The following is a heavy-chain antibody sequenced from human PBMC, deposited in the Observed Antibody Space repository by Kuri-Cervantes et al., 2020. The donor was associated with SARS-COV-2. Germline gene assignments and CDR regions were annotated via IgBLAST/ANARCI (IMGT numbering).Heavy chain of an antibody. J-gene: IGHJ3*02. CDR2: IYHSGST. Sequence: SETLSLTCTVSGGSISSGGYYWSWIRQPPGKGLEWIGYIYHSGSTYYNPSLKSRVTISVDRSKNQFSLKLSSVTAADTAVYYCAREPNYYGSGSYVSFDIWGQGTMVTVSS. D-gene: IGHD3-10*01. V-gene: IGHV4-30-2*01. CDR3: AREPNYYGSGSYVSFDI. CDR1: GGSISSGGYY.